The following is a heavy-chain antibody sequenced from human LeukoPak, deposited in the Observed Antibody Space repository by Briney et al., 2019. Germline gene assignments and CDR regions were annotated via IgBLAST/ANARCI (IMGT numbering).Heavy chain of an antibody. V-gene: IGHV4-39*01. D-gene: IGHD3-10*01. J-gene: IGHJ4*02. CDR3: ARHSRSVDYGSGSYTWDY. CDR1: GGSLSSIIYY. Sequence: SETLSLTCTVSGGSLSSIIYYWGWIRQPPGKGLEWIGTIYYSGSTYYNLSLKSRVTISVDTSRNQFSLKLSSVTAADTAVYYRARHSRSVDYGSGSYTWDYWGQGTLVTVSS. CDR2: IYYSGST.